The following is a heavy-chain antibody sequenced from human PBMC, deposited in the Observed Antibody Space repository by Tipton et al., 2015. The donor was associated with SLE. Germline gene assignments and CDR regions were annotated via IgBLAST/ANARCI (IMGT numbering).Heavy chain of an antibody. J-gene: IGHJ5*02. CDR2: FFYTGTS. CDR3: ARHVQISCSPSSCSPEGGLNWFDT. D-gene: IGHD2-15*01. Sequence: TLSLTCTVSGASSGSFFWAWIRQPPGKGLEWLGHFFYTGTSSYNPSLKGRATIFRGRSDTHVSLRLTSGTAADTATYYCARHVQISCSPSSCSPEGGLNWFDTWGQGTLVIVSS. V-gene: IGHV4-59*08. CDR1: GASSGSFF.